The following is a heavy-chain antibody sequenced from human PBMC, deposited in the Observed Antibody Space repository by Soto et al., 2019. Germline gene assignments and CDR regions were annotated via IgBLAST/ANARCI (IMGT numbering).Heavy chain of an antibody. V-gene: IGHV3-30*18. Sequence: QVQLVESGGGVVQPGRSLRLSCAASGFTFSSYGMHWVRQAPGQGLEWVAVISYDGSNKYYADSVKGRFTISRDNSKNTLYLQMNSLRAEDTAVYYCAKDRGTYYYGSGSYHDYWGQGTLVTVSS. D-gene: IGHD3-10*01. CDR3: AKDRGTYYYGSGSYHDY. J-gene: IGHJ4*02. CDR2: ISYDGSNK. CDR1: GFTFSSYG.